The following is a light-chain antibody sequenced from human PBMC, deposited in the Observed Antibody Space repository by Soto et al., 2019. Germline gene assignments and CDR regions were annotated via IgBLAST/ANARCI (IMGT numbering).Light chain of an antibody. J-gene: IGLJ1*01. Sequence: LTQPRSVSVAPGQTARIPCVGDNIGSKSVYWYQQKPGQAPVVVVYDGSDRPSGIPARFSGSNSGTTATLTISRVEAADEADYFCQVWDSTSDHYVFGAGTKVTDL. V-gene: IGLV3-21*02. CDR1: NIGSKS. CDR2: DGS. CDR3: QVWDSTSDHYV.